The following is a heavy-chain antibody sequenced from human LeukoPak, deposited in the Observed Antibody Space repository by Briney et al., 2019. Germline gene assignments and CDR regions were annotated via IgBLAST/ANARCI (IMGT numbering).Heavy chain of an antibody. Sequence: GGSLRLSCAASGFTFSSYAMSWVRQTSGKGLEWVSAISGSGDSTYYRDSVKGRFTISRDNSKNTLYLQMNSLRAEDTAVHYCARATSYSNYGMDVWGQGTTVTVSS. CDR2: ISGSGDST. V-gene: IGHV3-23*01. CDR1: GFTFSSYA. CDR3: ARATSYSNYGMDV. D-gene: IGHD6-13*01. J-gene: IGHJ6*02.